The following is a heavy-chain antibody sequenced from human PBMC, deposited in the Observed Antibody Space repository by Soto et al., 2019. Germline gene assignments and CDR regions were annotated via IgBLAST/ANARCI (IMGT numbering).Heavy chain of an antibody. CDR1: GGTLSSYA. D-gene: IGHD2-15*01. V-gene: IGHV1-69*01. CDR2: IIPIFGTA. CDR3: ARDCSGGSCYYERLGGMDV. J-gene: IGHJ6*02. Sequence: QVQLVQSGAEVKKPGSSVKVSCKASGGTLSSYAISWVRQAPGQGLEWMGGIIPIFGTANYAQKFQGRVTITADESTSTAYMELSSLRSEDTAVYYCARDCSGGSCYYERLGGMDVWGQGTTVTVSS.